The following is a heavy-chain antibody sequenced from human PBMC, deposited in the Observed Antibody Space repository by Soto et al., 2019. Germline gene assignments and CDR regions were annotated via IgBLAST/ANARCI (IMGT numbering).Heavy chain of an antibody. CDR2: IIPIFGTA. V-gene: IGHV1-69*01. Sequence: QVQLVQSGAEVKKPGSSVKVSCKASGGTFSSYAISWVRQAPGQGLEWMGGIIPIFGTANYAQKFQGRVTITADESTSTAYMGLSSLRSEDTAVYYCARVGDITLFGVAHDAFDIWGQGTMVTVSS. J-gene: IGHJ3*02. D-gene: IGHD3-3*01. CDR3: ARVGDITLFGVAHDAFDI. CDR1: GGTFSSYA.